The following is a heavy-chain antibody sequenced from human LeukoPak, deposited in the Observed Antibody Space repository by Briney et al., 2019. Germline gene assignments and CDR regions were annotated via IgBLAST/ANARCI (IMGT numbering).Heavy chain of an antibody. J-gene: IGHJ2*01. CDR3: ARGYYAPRWYFDL. Sequence: SETLSLTCALYGGTFSSYSWSWTWIRQTPEKGLEWIGEIIKKGNANYNPCLKRRITIDLDTSKIQLSMKMTSVTAADTAMYYSARGYYAPRWYFDLWGRGTLVTVSS. V-gene: IGHV4-34*01. D-gene: IGHD3-3*01. CDR1: GGTFSSYS. CDR2: IIKKGNA.